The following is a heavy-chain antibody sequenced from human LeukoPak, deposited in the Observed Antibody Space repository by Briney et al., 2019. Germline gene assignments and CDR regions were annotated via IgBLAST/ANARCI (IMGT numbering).Heavy chain of an antibody. CDR3: AREHTKDYYDSSGLLDY. CDR1: GGSISSYY. Sequence: SETLSLTCTVSGGSISSYYWSWIRQPPGKGLEWIGYIYYSGSTNYNPSLKSRVTISVDTSKNQFSLKLSSVTAADTAVYYCAREHTKDYYDSSGLLDYWGQGTLVIVSS. CDR2: IYYSGST. V-gene: IGHV4-59*01. J-gene: IGHJ4*02. D-gene: IGHD3-22*01.